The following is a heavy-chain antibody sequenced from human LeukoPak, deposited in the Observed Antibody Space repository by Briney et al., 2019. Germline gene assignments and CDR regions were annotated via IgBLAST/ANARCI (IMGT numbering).Heavy chain of an antibody. Sequence: PGGSPRLSCAASGFTFSDYYMSWIRQAPGKGLEWVSYISSSGSTIYYADSVKGRFTISRDNAKNSLYLQMNSLRAEDTAVYYCARDQNYDFWSGDHPHAFDIWGQGTMVTVSS. V-gene: IGHV3-11*04. CDR3: ARDQNYDFWSGDHPHAFDI. D-gene: IGHD3-3*01. CDR2: ISSSGSTI. J-gene: IGHJ3*02. CDR1: GFTFSDYY.